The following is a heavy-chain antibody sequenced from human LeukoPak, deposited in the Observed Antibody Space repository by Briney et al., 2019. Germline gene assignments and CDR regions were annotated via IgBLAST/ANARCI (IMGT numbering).Heavy chain of an antibody. Sequence: SETLSLTCTVSGGSISSSSYHWGWIRQPPGKGLEWIGTIYYGGSTYYNPSLKSRVTISVDTSKKQFSLKLTSVTAADAAVCYCARLGDYYDSSGYFDAFDIWGQGTMVTVFS. CDR1: GGSISSSSYH. D-gene: IGHD3-22*01. J-gene: IGHJ3*02. CDR2: IYYGGST. V-gene: IGHV4-39*01. CDR3: ARLGDYYDSSGYFDAFDI.